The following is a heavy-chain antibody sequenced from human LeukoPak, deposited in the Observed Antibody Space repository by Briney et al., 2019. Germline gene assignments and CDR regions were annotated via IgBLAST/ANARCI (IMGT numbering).Heavy chain of an antibody. J-gene: IGHJ6*02. V-gene: IGHV3-13*04. D-gene: IGHD3-10*01. CDR1: GFTFSRYD. CDR3: ALLGGYYGMDV. Sequence: PGGSQRLSCAASGFTFSRYDMHWVRQATGKGLECVSAIGTAGDTYYPGSVKGRFTISRENAKNSLYLQMNSLRAGDTAVYYCALLGGYYGMDVWGQGTTVTVSS. CDR2: IGTAGDT.